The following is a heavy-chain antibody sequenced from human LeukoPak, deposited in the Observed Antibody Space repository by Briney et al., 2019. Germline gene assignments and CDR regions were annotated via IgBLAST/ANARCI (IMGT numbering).Heavy chain of an antibody. CDR1: GYTFTSYY. V-gene: IGHV1-46*01. CDR2: INPSGGST. CDR3: ARDLRRNNWFDP. J-gene: IGHJ5*02. Sequence: GASVKVSCKASGYTFTSYYMHWVRQAPGQGLEWMGVINPSGGSTSYAQKFQGRVTMTRDTSTSTVYMELSSLRSEDTAVYYCARDLRRNNWFDPWGQGTLVTVSS.